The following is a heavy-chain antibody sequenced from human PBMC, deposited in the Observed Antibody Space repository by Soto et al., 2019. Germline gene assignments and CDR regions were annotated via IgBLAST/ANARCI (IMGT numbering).Heavy chain of an antibody. CDR2: IKPDGSEK. J-gene: IGHJ4*02. CDR3: ARVLARGYYFFDY. CDR1: GFTFSSYW. V-gene: IGHV3-7*04. D-gene: IGHD3-3*01. Sequence: PGGSLGLSCAASGFTFSSYWMGWIRQAPGKGLEWMANIKPDGSEKHYVDSLKGRFSISRDNAKNSLYLQLNNLRAEDTAVYYCARVLARGYYFFDYWGQGTLVTVSS.